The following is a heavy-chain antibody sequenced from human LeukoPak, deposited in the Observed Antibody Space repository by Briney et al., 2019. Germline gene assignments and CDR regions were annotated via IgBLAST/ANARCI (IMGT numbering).Heavy chain of an antibody. CDR1: GGSISRYY. CDR2: IYYSGST. V-gene: IGHV4-59*01. Sequence: PSETLSLTRTFCGGSISRYYWSWIRQPPGKGLEGIGYIYYSGSTNYNPSLKSRVTISVDTSKNQFSLKLSSVTAADTAMYYCARVPRYCGQGTLVTVSS. J-gene: IGHJ4*02. CDR3: ARVPRY.